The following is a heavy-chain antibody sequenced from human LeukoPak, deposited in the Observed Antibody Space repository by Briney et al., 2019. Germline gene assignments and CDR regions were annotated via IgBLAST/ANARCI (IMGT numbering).Heavy chain of an antibody. CDR2: IYPGDSDT. V-gene: IGHV5-51*01. J-gene: IGHJ3*02. Sequence: GESLKISCKGSGYSFTSYWIGWVRQMPGKGLEWMGIIYPGDSDTTYSPSFQGQVSISADKSISTAYLQWSSLKASDTAIYYCARRGYDSSGYRDAFDIWGQGTMVTVSS. CDR1: GYSFTSYW. D-gene: IGHD3-22*01. CDR3: ARRGYDSSGYRDAFDI.